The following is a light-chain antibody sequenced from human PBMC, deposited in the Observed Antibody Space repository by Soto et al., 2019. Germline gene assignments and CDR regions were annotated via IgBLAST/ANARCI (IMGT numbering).Light chain of an antibody. CDR1: SSDVGGYNY. CDR2: EVS. Sequence: QSALTQPASVSGSPGQSITISCTGTSSDVGGYNYVSWYQQHPGKAPKLMTYEVSNRPSGVSNRFSGSKSGNTASLTISGLQAEDEADYYCSSYTSSSTQVFGTGIKLTVL. CDR3: SSYTSSSTQV. V-gene: IGLV2-14*01. J-gene: IGLJ1*01.